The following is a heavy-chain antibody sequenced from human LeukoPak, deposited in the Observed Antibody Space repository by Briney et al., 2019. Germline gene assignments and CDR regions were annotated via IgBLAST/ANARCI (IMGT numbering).Heavy chain of an antibody. V-gene: IGHV4-59*08. D-gene: IGHD6-25*01. Sequence: PSETLSLTCTVSGGSISSYYWSWIRQPPGKGLEWIGYIYYSGSTNYNPSLKSRVTISVDTSKNQFSLKLSSVTAADTAVYYCARASGRSYYYYMDVWGKGTTVTISS. CDR3: ARASGRSYYYYMDV. CDR1: GGSISSYY. J-gene: IGHJ6*03. CDR2: IYYSGST.